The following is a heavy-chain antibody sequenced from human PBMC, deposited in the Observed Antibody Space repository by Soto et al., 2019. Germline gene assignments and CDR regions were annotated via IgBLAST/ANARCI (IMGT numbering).Heavy chain of an antibody. J-gene: IGHJ4*02. CDR1: GGSISSYY. D-gene: IGHD4-17*01. CDR2: IYYSGST. Sequence: SETLSLTCTVSGGSISSYYWSWIRQPPGKGLEWIGYIYYSGSTNYNPSLKSRVTISVDTSKNQFSLKLSSVTAADTAVYYCARHLDYGDYVDHWGQGTLVTVSS. V-gene: IGHV4-59*08. CDR3: ARHLDYGDYVDH.